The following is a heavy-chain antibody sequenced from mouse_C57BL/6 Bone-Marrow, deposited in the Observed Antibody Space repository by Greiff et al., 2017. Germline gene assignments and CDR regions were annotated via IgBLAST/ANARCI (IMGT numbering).Heavy chain of an antibody. CDR1: GYTFTDYY. J-gene: IGHJ4*01. CDR3: ARRLLRHAMDY. CDR2: INPNNGGT. Sequence: EVQLQQSGPELVKPGASVKISCKASGYTFTDYYMNWVKQSHGKSLEWIGDINPNNGGTSYNQKFKGKATLTVDKSSSTASMELRSLTSEDSAVYYCARRLLRHAMDYWGQGTSVTVSS. V-gene: IGHV1-26*01. D-gene: IGHD3-2*02.